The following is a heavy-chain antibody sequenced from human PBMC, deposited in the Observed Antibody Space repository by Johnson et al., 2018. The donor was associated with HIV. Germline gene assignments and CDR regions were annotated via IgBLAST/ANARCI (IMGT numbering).Heavy chain of an antibody. Sequence: VQLVESGGGLVQSGESLRLSCAASGITVNTNYMSWVRRAPGKGLEWVSVIYRGGNTYYADSVKGRFTISRDNSKNTLYLQMNSLRAEDTAVYFCARDLVVGYHSTPLTHAFDIWGQGTMVTVSS. D-gene: IGHD2-15*01. CDR3: ARDLVVGYHSTPLTHAFDI. J-gene: IGHJ3*02. CDR2: IYRGGNT. V-gene: IGHV3-66*01. CDR1: GITVNTNY.